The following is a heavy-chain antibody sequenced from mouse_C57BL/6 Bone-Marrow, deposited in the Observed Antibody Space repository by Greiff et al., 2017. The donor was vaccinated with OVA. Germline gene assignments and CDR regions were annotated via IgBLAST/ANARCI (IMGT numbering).Heavy chain of an antibody. V-gene: IGHV1-47*01. J-gene: IGHJ4*01. D-gene: IGHD2-4*01. CDR3: ARGYYDYDGGGYYYAMDY. CDR1: GYTFTTYP. Sequence: QVQLQQSGAELVKPGASVKMSCKASGYTFTTYPIEWMKQNHGKSLEWIGNFHPYNDDTKYNEKFKGKATLTVAKSSSTVYLELSRLTSDDSAVYYCARGYYDYDGGGYYYAMDYWGQGTSVTVSS. CDR2: FHPYNDDT.